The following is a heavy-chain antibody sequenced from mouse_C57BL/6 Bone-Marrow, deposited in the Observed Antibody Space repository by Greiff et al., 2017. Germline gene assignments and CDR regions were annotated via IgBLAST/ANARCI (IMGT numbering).Heavy chain of an antibody. CDR1: GYSFTSYY. V-gene: IGHV1-66*01. CDR3: ARSWSRGFDY. J-gene: IGHJ2*01. CDR2: IYPGSGNT. Sequence: QVQLQQSGPELVKPGASVKISCKASGYSFTSYYIHWVKQRPGQGLEWIGWIYPGSGNTKYNEKFKGKATLTADTSSSTAYMQLSSLTSEDSAVYYCARSWSRGFDYWGQGTTLTVSS.